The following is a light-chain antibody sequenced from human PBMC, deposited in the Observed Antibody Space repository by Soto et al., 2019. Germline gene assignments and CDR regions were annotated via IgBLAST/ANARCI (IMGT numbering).Light chain of an antibody. V-gene: IGKV1-9*01. Sequence: IQLTKSPSSLSASVGDRVTITCRASQGISSYLAWYQQKPGKAPKLLIYAASTLQSGVPSRFSGSGSGTDFTLTISSLQPEDFATYYCQQLNSYPPTFGGGTKVDIK. J-gene: IGKJ4*01. CDR1: QGISSY. CDR3: QQLNSYPPT. CDR2: AAS.